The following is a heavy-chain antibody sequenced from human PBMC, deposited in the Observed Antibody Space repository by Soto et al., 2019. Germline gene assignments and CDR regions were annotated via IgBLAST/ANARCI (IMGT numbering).Heavy chain of an antibody. V-gene: IGHV3-9*01. CDR1: GFTFDEYA. D-gene: IGHD3-22*01. CDR2: INWHSGIK. Sequence: GGCLRLSCAASGFTFDEYAMHWVRQAPGKGLEWVSGINWHSGIKGYADSVKGRFTISRDNAKNSLYLQMNSLRAADTALSYFAKGGGYYYDSSGSQGIEYWGQGTLVTVSS. CDR3: AKGGGYYYDSSGSQGIEY. J-gene: IGHJ4*02.